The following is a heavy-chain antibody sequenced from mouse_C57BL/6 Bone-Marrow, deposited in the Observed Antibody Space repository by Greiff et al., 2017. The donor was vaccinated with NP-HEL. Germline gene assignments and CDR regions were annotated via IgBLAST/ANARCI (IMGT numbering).Heavy chain of an antibody. CDR3: ARSSRANFFMDY. CDR1: GYTFTSYW. J-gene: IGHJ4*01. CDR2: INPSSGYT. D-gene: IGHD1-1*01. Sequence: VQGVESGAELAKPGASVKLSCKASGYTFTSYWMHWVKQRPGQGLEWIGYINPSSGYTKYNQKFKDKATLTADKSSSTAYMQLSSLTYEDSAVYYCARSSRANFFMDYWGQGTSVTVSS. V-gene: IGHV1-7*01.